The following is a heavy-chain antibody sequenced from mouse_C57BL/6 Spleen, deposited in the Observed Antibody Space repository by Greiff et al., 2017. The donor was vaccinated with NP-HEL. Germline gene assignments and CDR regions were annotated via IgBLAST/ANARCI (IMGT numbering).Heavy chain of an antibody. CDR3: TRFPYGN. Sequence: QVQLKESGAELVRPGASVTLSCKASGYTFTDYEMHWVKQTPVHGLEWIGAIDPETGGTAYNQKFKGKAILTADKSSSTAYMELRSLTSEDSAVYYCTRFPYGNWGQGTTLTVSS. D-gene: IGHD2-1*01. J-gene: IGHJ2*01. CDR1: GYTFTDYE. V-gene: IGHV1-15*01. CDR2: IDPETGGT.